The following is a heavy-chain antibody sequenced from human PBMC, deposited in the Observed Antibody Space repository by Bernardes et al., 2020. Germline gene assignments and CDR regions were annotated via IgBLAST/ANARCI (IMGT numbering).Heavy chain of an antibody. D-gene: IGHD2-2*01. CDR3: ARTDLYCSSTSCYAGAVDY. V-gene: IGHV3-21*01. J-gene: IGHJ4*02. Sequence: GGSLRLSCAASGFTFSSYSMNWVRQAPGKGLEWVSSISSSSSYIYYADSLKGRFTISRDNAKNSLYLQMNSLRAEDTAVYYCARTDLYCSSTSCYAGAVDYWGQGTLVTVSS. CDR2: ISSSSSYI. CDR1: GFTFSSYS.